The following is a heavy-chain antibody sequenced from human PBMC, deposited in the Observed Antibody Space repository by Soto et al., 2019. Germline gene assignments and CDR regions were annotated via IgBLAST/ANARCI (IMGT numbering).Heavy chain of an antibody. D-gene: IGHD3-3*01. J-gene: IGHJ4*02. Sequence: VGSLSLSCSASGFTFSGSAMHWVRQASGKGLEWVGRIRSKANSYATAYAASVKGRFTISRDDSKNTAYLQMNSLKTEDTAVYYCTMGPSNYDFWSGYLVPFDYWGQGTLVTVSS. CDR1: GFTFSGSA. V-gene: IGHV3-73*01. CDR2: IRSKANSYAT. CDR3: TMGPSNYDFWSGYLVPFDY.